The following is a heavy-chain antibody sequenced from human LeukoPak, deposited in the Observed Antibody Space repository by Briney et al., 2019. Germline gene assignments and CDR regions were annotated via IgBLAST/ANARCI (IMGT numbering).Heavy chain of an antibody. Sequence: GGSLRLSCAGAGFSITDHHMHWVRQAPGKGLEWVAVISYDGSNKYYADSVKGRFTISRDNSKNTLYLQMNSLRAEDTAVYYCAKDRLVDMWGIDYWGQGTLVTVSS. CDR1: GFSITDHH. J-gene: IGHJ4*02. V-gene: IGHV3-30*18. D-gene: IGHD5-12*01. CDR2: ISYDGSNK. CDR3: AKDRLVDMWGIDY.